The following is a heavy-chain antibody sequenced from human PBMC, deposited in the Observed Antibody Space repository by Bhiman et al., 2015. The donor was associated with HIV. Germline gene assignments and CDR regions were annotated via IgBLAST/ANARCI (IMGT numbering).Heavy chain of an antibody. CDR2: ISSSGIIK. D-gene: IGHD6-19*01. V-gene: IGHV3-48*03. J-gene: IGHJ4*02. Sequence: EVQLVESGGGLVQPGGSLRLSCVASGFTFSSYEVNWVRQAPGKGLEWVAYISSSGIIKYYADSVKGRFTISRDNANNSVFLQMNSLRAEDTAVYYCARDNSVVIAVAGTSDYWGQGTLVTVSS. CDR3: ARDNSVVIAVAGTSDY. CDR1: GFTFSSYE.